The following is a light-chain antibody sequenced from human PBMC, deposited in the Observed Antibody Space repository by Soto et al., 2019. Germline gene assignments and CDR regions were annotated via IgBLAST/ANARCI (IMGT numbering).Light chain of an antibody. CDR1: QSVRSN. J-gene: IGKJ1*01. V-gene: IGKV3-15*01. CDR3: QQYGNSPRT. Sequence: EIVMTQSPATLSVSPWDSATLSCRANQSVRSNLAWYQQRPGQAPRLLLYGASTRAAGVPARCSGSGSGTDFTRTISRLEPEDVAVFFCQQYGNSPRTFGQGTKVDI. CDR2: GAS.